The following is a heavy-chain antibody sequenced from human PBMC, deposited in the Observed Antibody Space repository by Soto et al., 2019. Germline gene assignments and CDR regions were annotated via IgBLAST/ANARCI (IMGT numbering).Heavy chain of an antibody. CDR1: GGSFSGYI. V-gene: IGHV4-34*01. D-gene: IGHD1-26*01. Sequence: PSETLSLTCAVSGGSFSGYIWTWIRQTPGKGLQWIGQINHSGSSIYNPSLKNRVTISTMSNNKFSLELSSVTVADTAVYYCTRGLFSGSSYSGSWYYFDSWGQGTMVTVSS. CDR2: INHSGSS. J-gene: IGHJ4*02. CDR3: TRGLFSGSSYSGSWYYFDS.